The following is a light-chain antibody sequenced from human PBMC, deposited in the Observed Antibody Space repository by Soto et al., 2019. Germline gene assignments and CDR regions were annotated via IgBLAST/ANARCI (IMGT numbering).Light chain of an antibody. J-gene: IGKJ1*01. Sequence: IGLTHSPGTLSLSPWEIATLSCRASQSLSSSQLAWYQQKPGQAPRLLIHDASSKATGISDRFTGSGSGTDFTLTITTLEPEDFAVYYCQQRSSWPRTFGQGTKVDIK. CDR2: DAS. V-gene: IGKV3D-20*02. CDR1: QSLSSSQ. CDR3: QQRSSWPRT.